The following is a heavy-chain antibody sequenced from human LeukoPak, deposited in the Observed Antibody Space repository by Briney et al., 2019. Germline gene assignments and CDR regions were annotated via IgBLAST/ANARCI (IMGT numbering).Heavy chain of an antibody. Sequence: GGSLRLSCAASGFTFSSYAISWVRQAPGKGLEWASVISGSGGSTHYADSVKGRFTISRDNSKNTVYLQMNSLRAEDTAVYYCAKQLGYCSDGSCYFPYWGQGTLVTVSS. J-gene: IGHJ4*02. CDR3: AKQLGYCSDGSCYFPY. CDR2: ISGSGGST. CDR1: GFTFSSYA. V-gene: IGHV3-23*01. D-gene: IGHD2-15*01.